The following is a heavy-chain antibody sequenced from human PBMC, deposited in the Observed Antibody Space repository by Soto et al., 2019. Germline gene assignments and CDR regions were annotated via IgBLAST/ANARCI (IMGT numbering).Heavy chain of an antibody. J-gene: IGHJ3*01. Sequence: PGESLKISCEAFGYTFTSYWIGWVCQMPGKGREWMGIIYPGDSDTRYSPSFEGQVTVSADKSINTAYLQWRSLRASDTAIYYCARPDLGKGNVFDVWGQGTMVTVSS. CDR2: IYPGDSDT. CDR1: GYTFTSYW. D-gene: IGHD7-27*01. V-gene: IGHV5-51*01. CDR3: ARPDLGKGNVFDV.